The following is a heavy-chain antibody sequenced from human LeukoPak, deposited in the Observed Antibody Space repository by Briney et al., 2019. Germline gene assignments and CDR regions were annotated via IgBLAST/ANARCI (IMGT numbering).Heavy chain of an antibody. CDR1: GFTVSSNY. V-gene: IGHV3-66*01. Sequence: GGSLRLSCAASGFTVSSNYMSWVRQAPGKGLEWVSVIYSGGSTYYADSVKGRFTISRDNSKNTLYLQMNSLRAEDTAVYYCAKDLAPYIVVVVAPEVDYWGQGTLVTVSS. D-gene: IGHD2-15*01. J-gene: IGHJ4*02. CDR3: AKDLAPYIVVVVAPEVDY. CDR2: IYSGGST.